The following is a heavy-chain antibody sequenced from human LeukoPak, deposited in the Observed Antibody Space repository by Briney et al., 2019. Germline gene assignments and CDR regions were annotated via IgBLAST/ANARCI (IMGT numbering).Heavy chain of an antibody. V-gene: IGHV4-39*01. D-gene: IGHD4-17*01. CDR3: AAPTTVTTPFDY. J-gene: IGHJ4*02. CDR2: IFYSGST. Sequence: SETLTLTCTVSGGSINSGTYYWGRIRQPPGRGLEWIGSIFYSGSTYFNPSLKSRVTISVDTSKNQFSLKLRFVTAADTAVYYCAAPTTVTTPFDYWGQGAMLTLSS. CDR1: GGSINSGTYY.